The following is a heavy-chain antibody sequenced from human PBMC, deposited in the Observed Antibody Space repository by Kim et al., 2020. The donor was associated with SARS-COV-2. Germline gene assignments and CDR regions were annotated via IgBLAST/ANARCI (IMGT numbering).Heavy chain of an antibody. CDR1: GGSISSGGYY. V-gene: IGHV4-31*03. CDR3: ARFIRSGGPDGAFDY. D-gene: IGHD2-15*01. Sequence: SETLSLTCTVSGGSISSGGYYWSWIRQHPGKGLEWIGYIYYSGSTYYNPSLKSRVTISVDTSKNQFSLKLSSVTAADTAVYYCARFIRSGGPDGAFDYWGQGTLVTVSS. J-gene: IGHJ4*02. CDR2: IYYSGST.